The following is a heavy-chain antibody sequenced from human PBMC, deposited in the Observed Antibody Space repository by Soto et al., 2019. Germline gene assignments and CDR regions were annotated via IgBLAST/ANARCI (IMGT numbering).Heavy chain of an antibody. CDR2: ISAYNGNT. V-gene: IGHV1-18*01. Sequence: ASVKVSCKASGYTFTSYGISWVRQAAGQGLDWMGWISAYNGNTKYAQDLQGRVTMTTDTSTSTAYMELRSLRSDDTAVYYCARFSGGSYNTYYFYYGMEVWGQGTTVTVSS. D-gene: IGHD2-15*01. J-gene: IGHJ6*02. CDR1: GYTFTSYG. CDR3: ARFSGGSYNTYYFYYGMEV.